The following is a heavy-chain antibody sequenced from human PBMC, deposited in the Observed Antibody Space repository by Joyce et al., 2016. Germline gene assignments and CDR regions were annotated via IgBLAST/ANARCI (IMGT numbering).Heavy chain of an antibody. CDR3: AKDQAPYYGSGKNAFDI. CDR2: IRHSGGST. J-gene: IGHJ3*02. D-gene: IGHD3-10*01. Sequence: EVQLLESGGGLVQPGGSLRLSCAASGFTFTSYAMSWVRQAPGKGLAWVTGIRHSGGSTYDADSVKCRFTISRDKSKNTLYLQMNSLRAEDTAVYYCAKDQAPYYGSGKNAFDIWGQGTMVTVSS. V-gene: IGHV3-23*01. CDR1: GFTFTSYA.